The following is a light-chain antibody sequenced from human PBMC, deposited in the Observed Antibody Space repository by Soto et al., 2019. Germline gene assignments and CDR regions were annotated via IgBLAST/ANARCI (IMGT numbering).Light chain of an antibody. CDR2: RNH. Sequence: QAVVTQPPSASGTPGQTVTISCSGSSSNIGDNHVYWYQQLPGAPPKLLIYRNHQRPSGVSDRFSGSKSGTSASLAISGLRSEDEAYYHCASWDDTLESPVAFGGGTKVTVL. J-gene: IGLJ2*01. CDR1: SSNIGDNH. CDR3: ASWDDTLESPVA. V-gene: IGLV1-47*01.